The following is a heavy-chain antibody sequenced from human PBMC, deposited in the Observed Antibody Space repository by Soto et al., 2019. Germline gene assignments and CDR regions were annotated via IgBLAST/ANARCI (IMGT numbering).Heavy chain of an antibody. V-gene: IGHV3-23*01. CDR1: GFTFSSYA. D-gene: IGHD3-3*01. Sequence: GGSLRLSCAASGFTFSSYAMSWVHQAPGKGLEWVSAISGSGGSTYYADSVKGRFTISRDNSKNTLYLQMNSLRAEDTAVYYCAEIRGPFWSGYFHWGQGTLVTVSS. J-gene: IGHJ4*02. CDR2: ISGSGGST. CDR3: AEIRGPFWSGYFH.